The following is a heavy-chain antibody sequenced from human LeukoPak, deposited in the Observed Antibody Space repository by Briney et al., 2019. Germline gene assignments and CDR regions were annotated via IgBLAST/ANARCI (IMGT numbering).Heavy chain of an antibody. V-gene: IGHV3-53*01. CDR1: GLAVSNKY. J-gene: IGHJ2*01. D-gene: IGHD3-3*02. CDR3: ASYEHDVSNWYFDL. Sequence: PGGSLRLSCAASGLAVSNKYLTWVRQAPGKGLEWVSLIYGGGRTTYADSVKGRFTISRDNFKNTLYLQMNSLRAEDTAFCYCASYEHDVSNWYFDLWGRGTLVTVSS. CDR2: IYGGGRT.